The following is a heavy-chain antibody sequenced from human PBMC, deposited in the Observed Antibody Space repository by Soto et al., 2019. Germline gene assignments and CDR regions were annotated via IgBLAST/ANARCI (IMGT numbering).Heavy chain of an antibody. D-gene: IGHD3-10*01. J-gene: IGHJ4*02. V-gene: IGHV3-33*01. Sequence: PGGSLRLSCAASGFTFSSYGMHWVRQAPGKGLEWVAVIWYDGSNKYYADSVKGRFTISRDNSKNTLYLQMNSLRAEGTAVYYCARDQRGEGPPVVFYSSYWGQGTLVTVSS. CDR3: ARDQRGEGPPVVFYSSY. CDR1: GFTFSSYG. CDR2: IWYDGSNK.